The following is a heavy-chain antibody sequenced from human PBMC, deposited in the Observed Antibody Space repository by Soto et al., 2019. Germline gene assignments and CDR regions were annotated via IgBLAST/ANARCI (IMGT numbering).Heavy chain of an antibody. D-gene: IGHD4-17*01. V-gene: IGHV3-23*01. J-gene: IGHJ4*02. CDR3: AKDFTPDGYWDFDY. Sequence: EVRLLESGGGLVQPGGSPRLSCAASGFTFSTYTMSWVRQAPGKGLEWVSAVLPTGSGTFYADSVKGRFTISRDNSQNTLYLQMNNLRAEDTAVYYCAKDFTPDGYWDFDYWGQGTLVTVSS. CDR1: GFTFSTYT. CDR2: VLPTGSGT.